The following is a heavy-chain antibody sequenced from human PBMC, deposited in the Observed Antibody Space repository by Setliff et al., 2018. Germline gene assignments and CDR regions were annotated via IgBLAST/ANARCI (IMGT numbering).Heavy chain of an antibody. Sequence: PGGSLRLSCAASGFTFSTYWINWVRQAPGKGLEWVANIKQDESEKHYVGSVKGRFTISRDNARNSVYLQMNSLRAEDAAVYYCATSDWYAAFDHWGQGTLVTVSS. CDR1: GFTFSTYW. CDR2: IKQDESEK. D-gene: IGHD6-19*01. J-gene: IGHJ4*02. CDR3: ATSDWYAAFDH. V-gene: IGHV3-7*01.